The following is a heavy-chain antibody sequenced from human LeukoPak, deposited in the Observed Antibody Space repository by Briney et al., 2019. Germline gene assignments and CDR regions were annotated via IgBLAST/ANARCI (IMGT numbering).Heavy chain of an antibody. Sequence: GSLRLSCAASGFTFSSYSMNWVRQAPGKGLEWVSSISSSSSYIYYADSVKGRFTISRDKAKNSLYLQMNSLRAEDTAIYYCAREGMVATFDYWGQGTLVTVSS. CDR1: GFTFSSYS. D-gene: IGHD5-12*01. CDR2: ISSSSSYI. J-gene: IGHJ4*02. V-gene: IGHV3-21*01. CDR3: AREGMVATFDY.